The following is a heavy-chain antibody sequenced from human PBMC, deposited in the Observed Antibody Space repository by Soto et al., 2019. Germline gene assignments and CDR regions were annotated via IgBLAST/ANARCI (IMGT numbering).Heavy chain of an antibody. CDR1: GYTFTSYA. V-gene: IGHV1-3*01. CDR2: INAANGVT. CDR3: ARRYCGTISCYTYYGMDV. J-gene: IGHJ6*02. Sequence: ASVKVSCKASGYTFTSYAMHWVRQAPGQRLEWMGWINAANGVTRYSQRFQGRVTITRDTSATTAYVELSSLTSEDTAVYYCARRYCGTISCYTYYGMDVWGQGTTVTVSS. D-gene: IGHD2-2*02.